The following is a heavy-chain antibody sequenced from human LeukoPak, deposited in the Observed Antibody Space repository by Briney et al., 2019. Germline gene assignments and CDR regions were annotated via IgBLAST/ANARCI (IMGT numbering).Heavy chain of an antibody. CDR1: GFSFRSYW. J-gene: IGHJ4*02. D-gene: IGHD1-1*01. CDR3: TRGGTTFDY. Sequence: GGSLRLSRAASGFSFRSYWMHWVRLPPGKGLVWVSRIDTDGSSTAYADSVKGRFTISRDNAKNTLYLQMYSLRAEDTAIYYCTRGGTTFDYWGQGTLVTVSS. CDR2: IDTDGSST. V-gene: IGHV3-74*01.